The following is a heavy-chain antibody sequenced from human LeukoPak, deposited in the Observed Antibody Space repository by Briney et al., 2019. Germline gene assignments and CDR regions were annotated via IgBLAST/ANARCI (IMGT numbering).Heavy chain of an antibody. Sequence: GGSLRLSCAASGFTFSSYEMNWVRQAPGKGLEWVSYISTSGNTIYYADSVKGRFTISRDNAKNSLYLQMNSLRAEDTAVYYCARDGDSSHYYFDYWGQGTLATVSS. D-gene: IGHD6-13*01. CDR1: GFTFSSYE. CDR3: ARDGDSSHYYFDY. J-gene: IGHJ4*02. CDR2: ISTSGNTI. V-gene: IGHV3-48*03.